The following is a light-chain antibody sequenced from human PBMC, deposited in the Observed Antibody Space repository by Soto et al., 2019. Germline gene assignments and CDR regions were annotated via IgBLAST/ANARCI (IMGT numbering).Light chain of an antibody. CDR1: QSVSSSY. Sequence: EIVLTQSPGTLSLSPGERATLSCRASQSVSSSYLAWYQQKPGQAPRLLTYGASSRATGIPDRFSGSGSGTDCPLTISRLESEDFAGYYGRQYVSSPWTFGQGTKVESK. V-gene: IGKV3-20*01. CDR2: GAS. CDR3: RQYVSSPWT. J-gene: IGKJ1*01.